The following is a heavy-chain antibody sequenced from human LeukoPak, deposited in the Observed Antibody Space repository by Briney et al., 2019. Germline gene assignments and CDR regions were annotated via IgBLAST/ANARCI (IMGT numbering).Heavy chain of an antibody. V-gene: IGHV4-31*03. CDR3: ARDDSYYYGTSGSSNGLDI. CDR1: GGSMTSGNYY. J-gene: IGHJ3*02. Sequence: PSETLTLTCTVSGGSMTSGNYYWSWLRLHPGKGLEWIGYIHYGGSAFYNPSLKGRVTISVDTSKNQFSLELSSVTAADTAVYYCARDDSYYYGTSGSSNGLDIWGQGTTVTVSS. D-gene: IGHD3-22*01. CDR2: IHYGGSA.